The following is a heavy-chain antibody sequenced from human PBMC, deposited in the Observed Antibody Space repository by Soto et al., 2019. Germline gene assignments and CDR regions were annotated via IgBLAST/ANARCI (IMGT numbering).Heavy chain of an antibody. CDR2: ISYDGSNK. D-gene: IGHD2-8*01. Sequence: QVQLVESGGGVVQPGRSLRLSCAASGFTFSSYGMHWVRQAPGKGLEWVAVISYDGSNKYYADSVKGRFTISRDNSKNTLYLQMNSLRAEDTAVYYCVKELSDILYHISFYGMDVWGQGTTVTVSS. V-gene: IGHV3-30*18. CDR1: GFTFSSYG. CDR3: VKELSDILYHISFYGMDV. J-gene: IGHJ6*02.